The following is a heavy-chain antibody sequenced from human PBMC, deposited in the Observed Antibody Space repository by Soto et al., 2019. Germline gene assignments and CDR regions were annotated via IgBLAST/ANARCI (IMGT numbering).Heavy chain of an antibody. V-gene: IGHV3-23*01. CDR3: AKTTMVREVIIGAFDI. CDR2: ISGSGGST. J-gene: IGHJ3*02. Sequence: GGSLRLSCAASGFTFNSYAMSWVRQAPGKGLEWVSAISGSGGSTYYADSVKGRFTISRDNAKNTLYLQMNSLRAEATAVYYCAKTTMVREVIIGAFDIWGQGTLVTVSS. D-gene: IGHD3-10*01. CDR1: GFTFNSYA.